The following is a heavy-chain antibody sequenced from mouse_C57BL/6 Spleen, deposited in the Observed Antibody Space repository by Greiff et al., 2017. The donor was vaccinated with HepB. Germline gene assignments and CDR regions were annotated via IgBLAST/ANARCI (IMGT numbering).Heavy chain of an antibody. CDR2: IYPSDSET. D-gene: IGHD3-2*02. Sequence: QVQLQQPGAELVRPGSSVKLSCKASGYTFTIYWMDWVKQRPGQGLEWIGNIYPSDSETHYNQKFKDKATLTVDKSSSTAYMQLSSLTSEDSAVYYCARWTQLRLQGYFDYWGQGTTLTVSS. CDR3: ARWTQLRLQGYFDY. CDR1: GYTFTIYW. J-gene: IGHJ2*01. V-gene: IGHV1-61*01.